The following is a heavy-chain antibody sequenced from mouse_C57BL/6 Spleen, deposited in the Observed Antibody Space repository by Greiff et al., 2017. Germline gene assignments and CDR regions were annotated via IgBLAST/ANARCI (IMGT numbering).Heavy chain of an antibody. D-gene: IGHD2-12*01. Sequence: EVKLMESGGGLVKPGGSLKLSCAASGFTFSDYGMHWVRQAPEKGLEWVAYISSGSSTIYYADTVKGRFTISRDNAKNTLFLQMTSLRSEDTDMYYYAGDSIAMDYWGQGASVTVSS. J-gene: IGHJ4*01. V-gene: IGHV5-17*01. CDR1: GFTFSDYG. CDR2: ISSGSSTI. CDR3: AGDSIAMDY.